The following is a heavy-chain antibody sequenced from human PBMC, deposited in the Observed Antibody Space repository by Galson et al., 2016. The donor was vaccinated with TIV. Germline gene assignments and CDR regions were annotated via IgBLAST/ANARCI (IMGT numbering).Heavy chain of an antibody. CDR2: IYYTGST. J-gene: IGHJ3*01. CDR1: SSVGNS. D-gene: IGHD2-8*01. Sequence: SSVGNSWTWIRQRPGKGLEWIGHIYYTGSTNYNSSLKSQVTISVDTSKNQFSLRLNSVTVADTAVYYCTRGRFAFGVALDVWGQGTMIIVSS. V-gene: IGHV4-31*01. CDR3: TRGRFAFGVALDV.